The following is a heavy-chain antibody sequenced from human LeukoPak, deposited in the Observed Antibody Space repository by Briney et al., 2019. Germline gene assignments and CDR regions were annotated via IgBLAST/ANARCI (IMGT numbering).Heavy chain of an antibody. Sequence: QTGGSLRLSCTASGFTFSSYWMHWVRQAPGKGLVWVSRLNSGGTDTSYADSVKGRFTISRDNAEHTVYLQMNSLRAEDTAVYYCARGGNYQEDAFHIWGQGTMVTVSS. J-gene: IGHJ3*02. CDR2: LNSGGTDT. CDR3: ARGGNYQEDAFHI. V-gene: IGHV3-74*01. D-gene: IGHD3-22*01. CDR1: GFTFSSYW.